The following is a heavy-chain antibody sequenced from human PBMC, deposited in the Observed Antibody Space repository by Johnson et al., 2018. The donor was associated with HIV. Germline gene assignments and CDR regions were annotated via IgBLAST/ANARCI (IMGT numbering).Heavy chain of an antibody. Sequence: VQLVESGGGLVQPGRSLKLSCAASGFTVSSNYMSWVRQAPGKGLEWVSVIYSGGSTYYADSVKGRFTISRDNAKNTLYLQMSSLRAEDTAVYYCARERIEYSSSGDVFDIWGQGTMVTVSS. CDR2: IYSGGST. CDR1: GFTVSSNY. D-gene: IGHD6-13*01. CDR3: ARERIEYSSSGDVFDI. J-gene: IGHJ3*02. V-gene: IGHV3-66*01.